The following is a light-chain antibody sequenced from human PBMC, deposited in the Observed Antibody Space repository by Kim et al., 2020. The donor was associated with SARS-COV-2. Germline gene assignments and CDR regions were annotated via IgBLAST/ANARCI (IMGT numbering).Light chain of an antibody. V-gene: IGLV10-54*01. Sequence: RHTAPLTCPGNSDNVGHQGAPWPPQHQARPPPLLSYRNNNRPSAISERLSPSRSGNAASLAVTGLHPVDEAHYFCTACDSSLPAVVFGGGTQLTVL. J-gene: IGLJ2*01. CDR1: SDNVGHQG. CDR3: TACDSSLPAVV. CDR2: RNN.